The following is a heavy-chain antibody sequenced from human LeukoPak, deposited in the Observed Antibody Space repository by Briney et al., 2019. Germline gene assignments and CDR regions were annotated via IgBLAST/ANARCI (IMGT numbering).Heavy chain of an antibody. J-gene: IGHJ5*01. CDR2: IWYDGSYE. CDR3: ARDGSGLAVRGWFDF. CDR1: GFTFNKCG. V-gene: IGHV3-33*01. D-gene: IGHD3-10*01. Sequence: PGGSLRLSCVASGFTFNKCGVHWVRQAPGKGLEWMAVIWYDGSYEYYADSVKGRLAISRDNDKNTVNLQMNSLRVEDTAVYYCARDGSGLAVRGWFDFWGQGTLVTVSS.